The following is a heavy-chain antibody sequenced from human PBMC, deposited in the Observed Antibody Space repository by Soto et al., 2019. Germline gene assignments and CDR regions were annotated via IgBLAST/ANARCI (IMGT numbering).Heavy chain of an antibody. CDR2: IAYDGSAK. CDR1: GFSFSSYA. V-gene: IGHV3-30-3*01. Sequence: QVQLVESGGGVVQPGRSLRLSCAASGFSFSSYAMQWARQAPGKGLEWLAVIAYDGSAKYYADSVKGRSTISRDQSKNTVFLQLDRLRPADTAVYFCARDLIFDFWGRGTLVIVSS. J-gene: IGHJ5*01. CDR3: ARDLIFDF.